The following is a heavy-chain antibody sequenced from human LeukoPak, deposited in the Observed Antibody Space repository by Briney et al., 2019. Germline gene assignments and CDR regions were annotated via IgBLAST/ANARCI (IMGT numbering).Heavy chain of an antibody. J-gene: IGHJ5*02. CDR2: INPNNSDT. D-gene: IGHD2-2*01. CDR3: VRDGYCSRSNCLWAGWFDP. V-gene: IGHV1-2*02. Sequence: ASVKVSCKASGYIFTAYFIHWVRQAPGQGLEWMGWINPNNSDTKYAQKFQGRITMTRDSSLSTAYMELSSLRSDDTAVYYCVRDGYCSRSNCLWAGWFDPWGQGTLLTVSS. CDR1: GYIFTAYF.